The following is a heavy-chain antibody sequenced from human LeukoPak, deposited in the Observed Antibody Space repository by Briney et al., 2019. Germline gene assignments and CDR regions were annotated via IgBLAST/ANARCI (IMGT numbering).Heavy chain of an antibody. CDR1: GFTFSSYG. J-gene: IGHJ6*02. V-gene: IGHV3-30*18. D-gene: IGHD3-10*01. CDR3: AKDPYYYGSGSYYGAHYYYGMDV. Sequence: GGSLRLSCAASGFTFSSYGMHWVRQAPGKGLEWVAVISYDGSNKYYADSVKGRFTISRDNSKNTLYLQMNSLRAEDTAVYYCAKDPYYYGSGSYYGAHYYYGMDVWGQGTTVTVSS. CDR2: ISYDGSNK.